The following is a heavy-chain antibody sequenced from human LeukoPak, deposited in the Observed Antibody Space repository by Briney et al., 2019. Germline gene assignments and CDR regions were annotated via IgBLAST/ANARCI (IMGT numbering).Heavy chain of an antibody. V-gene: IGHV4-38-2*02. CDR1: GYSISSGYY. D-gene: IGHD6-25*01. J-gene: IGHJ5*02. CDR2: IYHSGST. Sequence: SETLSLTCAVSGYSISSGYYWGWIRQPPGKGLEWIGSIYHSGSTYYNPSLKSRVTISVDTAKNQVSLKLSSVTAADTAVYYCARDLGSSGSPPPRYNWFDPWGQGTLVTVSS. CDR3: ARDLGSSGSPPPRYNWFDP.